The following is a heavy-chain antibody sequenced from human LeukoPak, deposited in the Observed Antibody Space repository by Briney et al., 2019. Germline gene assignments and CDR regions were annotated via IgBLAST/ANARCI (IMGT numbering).Heavy chain of an antibody. J-gene: IGHJ5*02. CDR3: AKTRLRAGATPWFDP. D-gene: IGHD1-26*01. CDR1: GFTFSSYA. V-gene: IGHV3-23*01. CDR2: ISGSGGST. Sequence: PGGSLRLSCAASGFTFSSYAMSWVRQAPGRGLEWVSAISGSGGSTYYADSVKGRFTISRDNSKNTLYLQMNSLRAEDTAVYYCAKTRLRAGATPWFDPWGQGTLVTVSS.